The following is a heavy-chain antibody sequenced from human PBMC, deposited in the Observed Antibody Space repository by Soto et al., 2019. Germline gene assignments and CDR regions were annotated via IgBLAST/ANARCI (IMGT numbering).Heavy chain of an antibody. J-gene: IGHJ5*02. V-gene: IGHV4-4*02. CDR3: ARVLRGWFDP. CDR2: ISHSGIT. CDR1: GGSITSANW. Sequence: PSETLSLTCAVSGGSITSANWWTWVRQPPGGGLEWIGEISHSGITNYKASLKSRVTMSVDKTKNDVSLKLTSVTAADTAVYYCARVLRGWFDPWGQGXPVT.